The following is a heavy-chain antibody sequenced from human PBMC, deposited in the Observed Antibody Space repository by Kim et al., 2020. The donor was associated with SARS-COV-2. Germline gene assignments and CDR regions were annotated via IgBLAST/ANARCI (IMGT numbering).Heavy chain of an antibody. Sequence: KGRLTISRDNAKNSLYLQMNSLRAEDTAVYYCARDMGKQLVQDYYYGMDVWGQGTTVTVSS. D-gene: IGHD6-6*01. J-gene: IGHJ6*02. V-gene: IGHV3-11*06. CDR3: ARDMGKQLVQDYYYGMDV.